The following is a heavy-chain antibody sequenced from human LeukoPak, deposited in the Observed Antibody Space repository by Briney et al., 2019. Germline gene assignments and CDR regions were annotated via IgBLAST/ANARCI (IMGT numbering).Heavy chain of an antibody. Sequence: SETLSLTCTVSGGSISSHYWSWIRQPPGKGLEWIGYIYYSGSTNYNPSLKSRVTISVDTSKNQFSLKLSSVTAADTAVYYCAGGVYGDYEGDYWGQETLVTVSS. J-gene: IGHJ4*02. CDR1: GGSISSHY. CDR2: IYYSGST. V-gene: IGHV4-59*11. CDR3: AGGVYGDYEGDY. D-gene: IGHD4-17*01.